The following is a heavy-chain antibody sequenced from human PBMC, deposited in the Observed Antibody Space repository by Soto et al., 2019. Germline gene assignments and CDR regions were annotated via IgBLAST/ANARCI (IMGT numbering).Heavy chain of an antibody. D-gene: IGHD1-7*01. CDR3: ARDVIVGTAFRGFCDY. V-gene: IGHV3-33*01. CDR1: GSIFSGYG. J-gene: IGHJ4*02. Sequence: QEQLVESGGGVVQPGTSLRLSCAASGSIFSGYGMHWVRQAPGKGLEWVAVIWYDGSNKYYADSVKGRFTISRDNSKNMLYLQMDSLRAEYTAFHYCARDVIVGTAFRGFCDYWGQGTLVTISS. CDR2: IWYDGSNK.